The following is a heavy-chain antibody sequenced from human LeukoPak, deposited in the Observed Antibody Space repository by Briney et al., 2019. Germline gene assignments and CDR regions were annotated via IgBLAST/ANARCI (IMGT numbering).Heavy chain of an antibody. Sequence: QSGGSLRLSCAASGFTFSSYEMNWVRQAPGKGLEWVANIKQDGSEKYYVDSVKGRFTISRDNAKNSLYLQMNSLRAEDTAVYYCARSRGYYDSSGYYPFDAFDIWGQGTMVTVSS. V-gene: IGHV3-7*01. D-gene: IGHD3-22*01. CDR3: ARSRGYYDSSGYYPFDAFDI. J-gene: IGHJ3*02. CDR2: IKQDGSEK. CDR1: GFTFSSYE.